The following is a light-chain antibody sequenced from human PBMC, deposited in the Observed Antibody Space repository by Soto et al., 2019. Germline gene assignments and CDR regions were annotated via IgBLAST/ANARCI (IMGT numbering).Light chain of an antibody. V-gene: IGKV3-15*01. J-gene: IGKJ3*01. CDR2: GAS. Sequence: EIVMTQSPATLSVSPGERATLSCRASQSVSSNLAWYQQKPGQAPRLLIYGASTRATGIPARFSGSGSGTEFTLTISSLQSGDFAVYYCQQRSNWPFTFGPGTIMDIK. CDR1: QSVSSN. CDR3: QQRSNWPFT.